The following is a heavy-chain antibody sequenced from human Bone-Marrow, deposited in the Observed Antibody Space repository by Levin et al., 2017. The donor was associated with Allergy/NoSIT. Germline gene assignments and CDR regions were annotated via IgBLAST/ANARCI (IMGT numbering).Heavy chain of an antibody. CDR2: INPNSGGT. Sequence: ASVKVSCKASGYPFTGYYIHWVRQAPGQGLEWMGRINPNSGGTNHAQKFQGRVTMTSDTSISTAYMELSRLTSDDTAVYYCARPVGPYSGSDPYYFDYWGQGTLVTVSS. D-gene: IGHD5-12*01. CDR1: GYPFTGYY. J-gene: IGHJ4*02. CDR3: ARPVGPYSGSDPYYFDY. V-gene: IGHV1-2*06.